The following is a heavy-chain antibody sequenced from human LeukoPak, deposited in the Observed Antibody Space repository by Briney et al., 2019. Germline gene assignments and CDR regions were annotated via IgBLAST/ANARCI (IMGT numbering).Heavy chain of an antibody. D-gene: IGHD2-15*01. CDR2: INPSGGST. Sequence: GASVKVSCKASGYTFTSYYMHWVRQAPGQGFEWMGIINPSGGSTSYAQKFQGRVTMTRDMSTSTVYMELSSLRSEDTAVYYCARDRHVAAPRRIHWFDPWGQGTLVTVSS. CDR3: ARDRHVAAPRRIHWFDP. CDR1: GYTFTSYY. V-gene: IGHV1-46*01. J-gene: IGHJ5*02.